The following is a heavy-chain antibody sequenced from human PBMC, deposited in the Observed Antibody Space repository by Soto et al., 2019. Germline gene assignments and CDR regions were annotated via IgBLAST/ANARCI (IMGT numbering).Heavy chain of an antibody. J-gene: IGHJ5*02. CDR2: IIPIFGTA. Sequence: SVKVSCKASGGTFSSYAISWVRQAPGQGLEWMGGIIPIFGTANYAQKFQGRVTITADESTSTAYMELSSLRSEDTAVYYCARDNLPKMGFLEWLLGAFDPWGQGTLVTVSS. CDR3: ARDNLPKMGFLEWLLGAFDP. D-gene: IGHD3-3*01. CDR1: GGTFSSYA. V-gene: IGHV1-69*13.